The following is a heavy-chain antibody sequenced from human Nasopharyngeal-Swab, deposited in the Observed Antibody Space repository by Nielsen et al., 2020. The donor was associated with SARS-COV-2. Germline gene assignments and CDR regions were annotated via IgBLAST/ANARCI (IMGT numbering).Heavy chain of an antibody. V-gene: IGHV1-2*06. CDR3: ARDLRITIFGVVTSYYYYYGMDV. Sequence: ASVKVSCKASGYTFTGYYMHWVRQAPGQGLEWMGRINPNSGGTNYAQKFQGRVTMTTDTSTSTAYMELRSLRSDDTAVYYCARDLRITIFGVVTSYYYYYGMDVWGQGTTVTVSS. J-gene: IGHJ6*02. CDR1: GYTFTGYY. CDR2: INPNSGGT. D-gene: IGHD3-3*01.